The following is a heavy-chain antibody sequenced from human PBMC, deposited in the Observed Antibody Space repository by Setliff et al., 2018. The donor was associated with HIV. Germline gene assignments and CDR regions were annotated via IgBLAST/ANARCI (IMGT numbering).Heavy chain of an antibody. Sequence: SETLSLTCAVSGGSTNNYYLTWIRQPPGKGLEWIGSVSNGGDTNYNASLKSRLTMSIDTSKSQFSLKLSSVTAADTAVYYCARLMHYYDSFWVLWRENYFDSWGRGTLVTVS. CDR1: GGSTNNYY. CDR2: VSNGGDT. V-gene: IGHV4-59*08. CDR3: ARLMHYYDSFWVLWRENYFDS. J-gene: IGHJ4*01. D-gene: IGHD3-22*01.